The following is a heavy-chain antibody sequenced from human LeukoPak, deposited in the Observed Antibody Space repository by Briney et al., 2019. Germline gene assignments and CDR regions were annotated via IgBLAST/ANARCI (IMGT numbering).Heavy chain of an antibody. D-gene: IGHD1-1*01. J-gene: IGHJ3*02. CDR3: ARDRSYWNGGYAFDI. V-gene: IGHV3-30-3*01. Sequence: GGSLRLSCAASGFTFSSYAMHWVRQAPGKGLEWVAVISYDGSNKYYADSVKGRFTISRDNSKNTLYLQMNSLRAEDTAVYYCARDRSYWNGGYAFDIWGQGTMVTVSS. CDR2: ISYDGSNK. CDR1: GFTFSSYA.